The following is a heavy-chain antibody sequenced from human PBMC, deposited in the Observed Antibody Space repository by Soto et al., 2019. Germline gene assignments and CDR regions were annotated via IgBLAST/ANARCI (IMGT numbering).Heavy chain of an antibody. V-gene: IGHV4-31*03. CDR1: GGSISSGGYY. D-gene: IGHD4-17*01. CDR3: ARDEEVNYADYGGSDHYYGMDV. Sequence: TLSRSCTVSGGSISSGGYYWSWIRQHPGKGLECLGYIYYTGSTYYNPSLKSRVTISVDTSKNQFSLKLTSVTAADTAVYYCARDEEVNYADYGGSDHYYGMDVWGQGTTVTVSS. CDR2: IYYTGST. J-gene: IGHJ6*02.